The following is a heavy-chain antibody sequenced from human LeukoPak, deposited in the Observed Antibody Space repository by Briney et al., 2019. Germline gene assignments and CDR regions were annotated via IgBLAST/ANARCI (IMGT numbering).Heavy chain of an antibody. CDR1: GGPISSNSYY. CDR3: ARVGVGCFDSSGYYRPDAFDI. D-gene: IGHD3-22*01. J-gene: IGHJ3*02. CDR2: MYYSGST. V-gene: IGHV4-39*07. Sequence: SETLSLTCTVSGGPISSNSYYWGWIRQPPGKGLEWIGSMYYSGSTNYNPSLKSRVTISVDTSKNQFSLKLSSVTAADTAVYYCARVGVGCFDSSGYYRPDAFDIWGQGTMVTVSS.